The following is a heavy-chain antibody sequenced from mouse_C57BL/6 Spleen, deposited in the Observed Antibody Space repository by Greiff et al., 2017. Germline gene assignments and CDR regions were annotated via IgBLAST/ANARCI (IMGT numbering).Heavy chain of an antibody. V-gene: IGHV5-16*01. Sequence: VQLKESEGGLVQPGSSMKLSCTASGFTFSDYYMAWVRQVPEKGLEWVANINYDGSSTYYLDSLKSRFIISRDNAKNILYLQMSSLKSEDTATYYCAREGYYSNYVGYFDVWGTGTTVTVSS. J-gene: IGHJ1*03. CDR2: INYDGSST. D-gene: IGHD2-5*01. CDR3: AREGYYSNYVGYFDV. CDR1: GFTFSDYY.